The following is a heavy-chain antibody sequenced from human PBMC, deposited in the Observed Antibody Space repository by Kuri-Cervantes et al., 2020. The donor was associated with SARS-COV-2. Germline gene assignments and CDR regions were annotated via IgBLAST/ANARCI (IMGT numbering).Heavy chain of an antibody. J-gene: IGHJ4*02. CDR2: INSDGSST. V-gene: IGHV3-74*01. Sequence: GESLKISCAASGFTFSSYWMHWVRPAPGKGLVWVSRINSDGSSTSYADSVKGRFTISRDNAKNTLYLQMNSLRAEDTAVYYCARWQRGSSWYSVFDYWGQGTLVTVSS. D-gene: IGHD6-13*01. CDR1: GFTFSSYW. CDR3: ARWQRGSSWYSVFDY.